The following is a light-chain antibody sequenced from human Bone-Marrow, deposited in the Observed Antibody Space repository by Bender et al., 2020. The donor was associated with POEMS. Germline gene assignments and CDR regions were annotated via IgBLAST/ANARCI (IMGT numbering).Light chain of an antibody. J-gene: IGLJ2*01. CDR1: ELGNKY. CDR3: QAWDSSTAV. CDR2: QDI. Sequence: SYELTQPPSVSVSPGQTASITCSGDELGNKYTSWYQQKPGQSPLLVIYQDINRPSGTPERFAGSSSGNTATLTISETQSLDEADYYCQAWDSSTAVFGGGTKLTVL. V-gene: IGLV3-1*01.